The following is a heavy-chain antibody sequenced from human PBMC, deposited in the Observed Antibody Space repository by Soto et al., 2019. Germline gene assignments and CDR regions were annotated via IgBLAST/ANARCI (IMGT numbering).Heavy chain of an antibody. J-gene: IGHJ5*02. D-gene: IGHD3-22*01. CDR3: TRPYLVDYYDSSGYR. Sequence: GGSLRLSCAASGFTFSNYAMSWVRQAPGKGLEWVGFIRSKAYGGTTEYAASVKGRFTISRDDSKSIAYLQMNSLKTEDTAVYYCTRPYLVDYYDSSGYRWGQGTLVTVSS. CDR1: GFTFSNYA. V-gene: IGHV3-49*04. CDR2: IRSKAYGGTT.